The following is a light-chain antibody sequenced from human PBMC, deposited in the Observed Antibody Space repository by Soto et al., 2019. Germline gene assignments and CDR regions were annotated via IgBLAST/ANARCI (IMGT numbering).Light chain of an antibody. CDR2: TAS. J-gene: IGKJ1*01. CDR3: QQYGSSPLT. CDR1: HVVSSSY. Sequence: EIVLTQSPGTLSLSPGERATLSFRASHVVSSSYLAWYQQKPGQAPRLVIYTASSRATGIPDRFSGSGSGTDFSLTISRLEPEDFAVYYCQQYGSSPLTFGQGTKVDIK. V-gene: IGKV3-20*01.